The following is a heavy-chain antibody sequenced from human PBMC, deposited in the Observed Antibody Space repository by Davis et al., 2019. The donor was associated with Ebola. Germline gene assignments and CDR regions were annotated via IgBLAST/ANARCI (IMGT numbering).Heavy chain of an antibody. Sequence: GESLKISCAASGFTFSGSAMHWVRQASGKGLEWVGRIRSKVNSYATAYAASVKGKFTISRDDSKNTAYLQMNSLKTEDTAVYYCTRHRGSGWYQEGDYWGQGTLVTVFS. D-gene: IGHD6-19*01. CDR2: IRSKVNSYAT. V-gene: IGHV3-73*01. CDR1: GFTFSGSA. CDR3: TRHRGSGWYQEGDY. J-gene: IGHJ4*02.